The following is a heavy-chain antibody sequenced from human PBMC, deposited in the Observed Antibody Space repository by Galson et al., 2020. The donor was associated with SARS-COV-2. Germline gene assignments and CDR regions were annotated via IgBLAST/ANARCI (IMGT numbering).Heavy chain of an antibody. J-gene: IGHJ3*02. CDR1: GASISSGGYY. Sequence: SQTLSLTCTVSGASISSGGYYWGWIRPHPGKGLEWIGYIYYSGSTYYNPSLKSRVTISIDMSKNQFSLKLTSVTAADTAVYYCARNFYQSDAFDIWGQGTVVTVSS. V-gene: IGHV4-31*03. CDR2: IYYSGST. D-gene: IGHD3-3*01. CDR3: ARNFYQSDAFDI.